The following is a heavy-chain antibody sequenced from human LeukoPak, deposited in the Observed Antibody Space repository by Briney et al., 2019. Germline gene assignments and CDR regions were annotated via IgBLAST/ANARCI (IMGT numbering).Heavy chain of an antibody. D-gene: IGHD3-10*01. J-gene: IGHJ6*02. CDR2: MNPNSGNT. V-gene: IGHV1-8*01. CDR3: ARGGSLSLWFGELLSCYYYGMDV. Sequence: ASVKVSCKASGYTFTSYDINWVRQATGQGLEWMGWMNPNSGNTGYAQKFQGRVTMTRNTSISTAYMELSSLRSEDTAVYYCARGGSLSLWFGELLSCYYYGMDVWGQGTTVTVSS. CDR1: GYTFTSYD.